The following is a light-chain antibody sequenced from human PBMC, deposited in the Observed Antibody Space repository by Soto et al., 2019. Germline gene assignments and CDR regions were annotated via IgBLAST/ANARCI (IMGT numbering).Light chain of an antibody. Sequence: QTVVTQEPSLTVSPGGTVTLTCGSSTGAVTSDHYPYWFQQRPGQAPRTLIYDATNRHSWTPARFSGSLLGGKAALTLSGAQPEDEAEYYCLLSYSGARPVVFGGGTKVTVL. CDR2: DAT. CDR3: LLSYSGARPVV. V-gene: IGLV7-46*01. CDR1: TGAVTSDHY. J-gene: IGLJ2*01.